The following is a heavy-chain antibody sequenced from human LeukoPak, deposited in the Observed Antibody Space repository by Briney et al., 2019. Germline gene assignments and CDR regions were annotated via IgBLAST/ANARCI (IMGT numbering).Heavy chain of an antibody. J-gene: IGHJ6*02. CDR2: INPSGGST. Sequence: ASVKVSCKASGYTFSNYGISWVRQAPGQGLEWMGIINPSGGSTSYAQKFQGRVTMTRDTSTSTVYMELSSLRSEDTAVYYCARAFRVLRFLEWLNNYGMDVWGQGTTVTVSS. D-gene: IGHD3-3*01. CDR1: GYTFSNYG. V-gene: IGHV1-46*01. CDR3: ARAFRVLRFLEWLNNYGMDV.